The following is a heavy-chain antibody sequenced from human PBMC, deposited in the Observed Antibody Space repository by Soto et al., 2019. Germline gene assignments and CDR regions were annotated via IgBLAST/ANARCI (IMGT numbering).Heavy chain of an antibody. CDR1: GFPLNTSGVG. CDR3: AHRGYGDYPRYNWFDP. V-gene: IGHV2-5*01. Sequence: QITLKESGPTLVKPTQTLTLTCTFSGFPLNTSGVGVGWIRQPPGKALEWLALLYWNEDKRYSPSLKSRLTITRDTSKTRVVITMTDMDPVDTATYYCAHRGYGDYPRYNWFDPSGQGTLVTVSS. CDR2: LYWNEDK. D-gene: IGHD4-17*01. J-gene: IGHJ5*02.